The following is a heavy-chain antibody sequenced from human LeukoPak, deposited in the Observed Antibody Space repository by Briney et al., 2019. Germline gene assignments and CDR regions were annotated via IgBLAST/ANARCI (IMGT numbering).Heavy chain of an antibody. CDR2: IYYSGTA. D-gene: IGHD1-1*01. V-gene: IGHV4-31*03. Sequence: PSQTLSLTCTISGDSITSGSYYWTWIRQHPEKGLEWIGYIYYSGTAYYNPSLKSRVTISVDTSKNQFSLKLSSVTAADTAVYYCARRSLNWNYYFDYWGQGTLVTVSS. CDR1: GDSITSGSYY. J-gene: IGHJ4*02. CDR3: ARRSLNWNYYFDY.